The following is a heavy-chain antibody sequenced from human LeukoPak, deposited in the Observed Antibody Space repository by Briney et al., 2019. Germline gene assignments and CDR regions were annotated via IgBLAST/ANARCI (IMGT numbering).Heavy chain of an antibody. J-gene: IGHJ4*02. CDR2: ISAYNGNT. V-gene: IGHV1-18*01. CDR1: GYTFTSYG. D-gene: IGHD4-17*01. Sequence: ASVKVSCKASGYTFTSYGISWVRQAPGQGLEWMGWISAYNGNTNYAQKLQGRVTMTTDTSTSTAYMELGSLRSDDTAVYYCARNRASYGDYPTDFDYWGQGTLVTVSS. CDR3: ARNRASYGDYPTDFDY.